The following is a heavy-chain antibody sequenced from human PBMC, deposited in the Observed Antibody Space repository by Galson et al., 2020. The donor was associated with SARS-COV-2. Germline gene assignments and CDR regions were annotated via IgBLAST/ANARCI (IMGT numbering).Heavy chain of an antibody. CDR2: IGTAGDT. D-gene: IGHD5-12*01. J-gene: IGHJ6*03. V-gene: IGHV3-13*01. CDR3: ARGGPRPASSGYDYWEDYYYYYYMDV. Sequence: ASVKVSCAASGFTFSSYDMHWVRQATGKGLEWVSAIGTAGDTYYPGSVKGRFTISRENAKNSLYLQMNSLRAGDTAVYYCARGGPRPASSGYDYWEDYYYYYYMDVWGKGTTVTVSS. CDR1: GFTFSSYD.